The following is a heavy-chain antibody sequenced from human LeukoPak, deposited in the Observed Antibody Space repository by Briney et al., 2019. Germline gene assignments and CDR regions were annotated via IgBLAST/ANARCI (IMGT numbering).Heavy chain of an antibody. Sequence: ASVKVSCKASGYTFTSYDINWVRQTTGQGLEWMGWMNPHSGNTGYAQKFQGRVTMTRDTSISTAYMELSSLRSEDTAVYYCASFGSGSYHNGLDYWGQGTLVTVSS. J-gene: IGHJ4*02. D-gene: IGHD3-10*01. CDR1: GYTFTSYD. V-gene: IGHV1-8*01. CDR2: MNPHSGNT. CDR3: ASFGSGSYHNGLDY.